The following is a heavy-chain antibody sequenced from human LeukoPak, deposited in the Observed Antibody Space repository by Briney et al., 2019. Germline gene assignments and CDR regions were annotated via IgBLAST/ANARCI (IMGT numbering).Heavy chain of an antibody. CDR1: GGSISSSSYY. J-gene: IGHJ3*02. CDR2: IYYSGST. V-gene: IGHV4-39*07. D-gene: IGHD6-13*01. CDR3: ASYTSGVIAAANDAFQI. Sequence: SETLSLTCTVSGGSISSSSYYWGWIRQPPGKGLEWIGSIYYSGSTYYNPSLKSRVTISVDTSKNQFSLKLSSVTAADTAVYYCASYTSGVIAAANDAFQIWGQGTMVTVSS.